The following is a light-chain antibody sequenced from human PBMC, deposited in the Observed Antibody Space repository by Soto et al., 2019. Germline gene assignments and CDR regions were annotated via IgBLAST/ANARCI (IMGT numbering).Light chain of an antibody. CDR1: QSIRSY. V-gene: IGKV1-39*01. CDR3: QQTYSVPQA. J-gene: IGKJ4*01. Sequence: DIQMTQSPSSLSASVGDRVTITCRASQSIRSYLHWYQQKPGNAPNLLIYAASSLQSGVPSRVSGSGSGTDFTLTISNLQPEDFATYYCQQTYSVPQAFGGGTKVEIK. CDR2: AAS.